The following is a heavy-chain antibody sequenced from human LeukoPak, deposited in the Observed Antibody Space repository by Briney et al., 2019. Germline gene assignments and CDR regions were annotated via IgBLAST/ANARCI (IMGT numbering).Heavy chain of an antibody. J-gene: IGHJ4*02. CDR3: ASVRYSSSWYDSIHY. V-gene: IGHV1-69*05. D-gene: IGHD6-13*01. CDR1: GGTFSSYA. Sequence: SSVKVSCKASGGTFSSYAISWVRQAPGQGLEWRGRIIPIFGTANYAQKFQGRVTITTDESTSTAYMELSSLRSEDTAVYYCASVRYSSSWYDSIHYWGQGTLVTVSS. CDR2: IIPIFGTA.